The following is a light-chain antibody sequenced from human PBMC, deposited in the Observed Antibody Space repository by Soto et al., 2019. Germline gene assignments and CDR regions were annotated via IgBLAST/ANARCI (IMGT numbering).Light chain of an antibody. CDR1: QSVSSSY. J-gene: IGKJ2*01. V-gene: IGKV3-20*01. Sequence: EIVLTQSPGTLSLSPGERATLSCRASQSVSSSYLAWYQQKPGQAPRLLIYGASSRATGIPDRFSGSGSGTDFTLTISRLEPEDLAVYYCQQYGSSSYPFGQGTKLEIK. CDR2: GAS. CDR3: QQYGSSSYP.